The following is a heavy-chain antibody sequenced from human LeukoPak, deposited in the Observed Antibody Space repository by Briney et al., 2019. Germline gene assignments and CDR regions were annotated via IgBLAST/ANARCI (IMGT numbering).Heavy chain of an antibody. CDR2: INARGDT. V-gene: IGHV4-34*01. J-gene: IGHJ5*02. CDR3: ARGQVPAARGYNWFDP. D-gene: IGHD2-2*01. CDR1: GWSFNDYY. Sequence: SETLSLTCAVSGWSFNDYYWNWIRQPPGKGLEWIGEINARGDTNYNPSLQSRVTISVDSSKNRFSLTLTSMLAADTAIYYCARGQVPAARGYNWFDPWGQGTLVTVSS.